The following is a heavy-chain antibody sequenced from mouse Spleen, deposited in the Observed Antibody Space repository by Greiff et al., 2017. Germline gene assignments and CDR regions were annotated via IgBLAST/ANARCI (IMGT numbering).Heavy chain of an antibody. CDR3: ARGTGTGFDY. CDR2: INPNYGTT. Sequence: VQLKESGPELVKPGASVKISCKASGYSFTDYNMNWVKQSNGKSLEWIGVINPNYGTTSYNQKFKDKATLTVDKSSSTAYMQLSSPTSEDSAVYYCARGTGTGFDYWGQGTTLTVSS. CDR1: GYSFTDYN. D-gene: IGHD4-1*01. J-gene: IGHJ2*01. V-gene: IGHV1-39*01.